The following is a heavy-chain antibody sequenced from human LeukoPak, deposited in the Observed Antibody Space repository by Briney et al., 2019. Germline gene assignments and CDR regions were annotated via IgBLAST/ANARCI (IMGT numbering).Heavy chain of an antibody. D-gene: IGHD6-13*01. CDR2: IYYSGST. CDR3: ARHGKQLANYAFDI. Sequence: SETLSLTCTVSGGSISNYYWSWIRQSPGKGLEWIGYIYYSGSTNYNPSLKGRVTISVDTSKNQFSLKLSSVTAADTAVYYCARHGKQLANYAFDIWGQGTMVTVSA. V-gene: IGHV4-59*08. J-gene: IGHJ3*02. CDR1: GGSISNYY.